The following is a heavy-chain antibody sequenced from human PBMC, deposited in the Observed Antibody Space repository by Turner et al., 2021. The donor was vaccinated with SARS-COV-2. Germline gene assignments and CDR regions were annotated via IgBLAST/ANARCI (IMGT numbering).Heavy chain of an antibody. Sequence: QVQLVQSGAEVKKPGASVKVSCKASGYTFTGYYMHWVRQAPGQGLEWMGWISPNSGGTNYAQKLQGRVTMTTDTSTSTAYMELRSLRSDDTAVYYCARLGGGDRPGDYWGQGTLVTVSS. D-gene: IGHD2-21*02. CDR3: ARLGGGDRPGDY. V-gene: IGHV1-2*02. CDR2: ISPNSGGT. CDR1: GYTFTGYY. J-gene: IGHJ4*02.